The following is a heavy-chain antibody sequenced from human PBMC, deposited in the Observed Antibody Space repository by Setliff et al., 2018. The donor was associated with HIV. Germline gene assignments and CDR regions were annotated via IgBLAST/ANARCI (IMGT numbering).Heavy chain of an antibody. CDR1: NASISSGGFY. J-gene: IGHJ5*02. CDR2: IYYTGST. CDR3: VKAVAAPSWFDP. Sequence: KTSETLSLTCTVSNASISSGGFYWSWVRQHQGKGLEWIGYIYYTGSTYYNPSLKSRVSISVDTSKNQFSLKLTSVTAADTAVYYCVKAVAAPSWFDPWGQGTLVTVSS. V-gene: IGHV4-31*03. D-gene: IGHD2-15*01.